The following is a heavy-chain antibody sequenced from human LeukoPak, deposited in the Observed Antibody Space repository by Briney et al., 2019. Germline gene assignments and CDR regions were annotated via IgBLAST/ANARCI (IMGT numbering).Heavy chain of an antibody. J-gene: IGHJ4*02. CDR1: GFTFSRSW. CDR2: INSDGSST. D-gene: IGHD3-22*01. CDR3: VREGYDTMNFDY. V-gene: IGHV3-74*01. Sequence: GGSLRLSCAASGFTFSRSWMHWVRQAPGEGLVWVSRINSDGSSTTYAESVKGRFTVSRDNAQNTLSLQMSGLRAEDTAVYYCVREGYDTMNFDYWGQGALVTVSS.